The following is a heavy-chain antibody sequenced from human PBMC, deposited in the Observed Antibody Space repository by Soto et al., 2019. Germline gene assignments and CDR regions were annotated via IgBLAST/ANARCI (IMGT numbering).Heavy chain of an antibody. V-gene: IGHV3-23*01. CDR2: ISGSGGST. D-gene: IGHD4-17*01. CDR3: ANTLDYGGNSGAFDI. CDR1: GFTFSSYA. J-gene: IGHJ3*02. Sequence: SGGSLRLSCAASGFTFSSYAMSWVRQAPGKGLEWVSAISGSGGSTYYADSVKGRFTISRDNSKNTLYLQMNSLRAEDTAVYYCANTLDYGGNSGAFDIWGQGTMVTVSS.